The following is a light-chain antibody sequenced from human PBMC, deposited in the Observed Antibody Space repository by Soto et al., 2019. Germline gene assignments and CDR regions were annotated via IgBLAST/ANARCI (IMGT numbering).Light chain of an antibody. J-gene: IGLJ1*01. V-gene: IGLV2-14*04. CDR3: TSYTISSTLRYV. Sequence: VSGSPGQSITISCTGTSSDVGAYKYVSWYQQHPGKAPRLMMYDVSNRPSGVSTRFSGSKSGNTASLTISGLQAEDEADYYCTSYTISSTLRYVFGPGTKVTVL. CDR2: DVS. CDR1: SSDVGAYKY.